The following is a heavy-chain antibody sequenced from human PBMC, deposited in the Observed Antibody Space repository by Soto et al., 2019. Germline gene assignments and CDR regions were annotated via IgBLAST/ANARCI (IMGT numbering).Heavy chain of an antibody. Sequence: EVQLVESGGGVVRTGGSLRLSCAASGSTFDDNGMSWVRQAPGKGLEWVSGINRNGGSTGYADSVKGRFTISRDNAKNSLYLQMNSLRAEDTALYYCARSVGATNWFDPWGQGTLVTVSS. D-gene: IGHD1-26*01. V-gene: IGHV3-20*04. CDR3: ARSVGATNWFDP. J-gene: IGHJ5*02. CDR2: INRNGGST. CDR1: GSTFDDNG.